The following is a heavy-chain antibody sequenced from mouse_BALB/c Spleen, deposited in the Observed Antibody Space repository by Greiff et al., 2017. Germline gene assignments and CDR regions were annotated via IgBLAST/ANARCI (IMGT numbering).Heavy chain of an antibody. CDR2: IYPGDGDT. J-gene: IGHJ3*01. CDR1: GYAFSSSW. CDR3: ARGFY. Sequence: VKLMESGPELVKPGASVKISCKASGYAFSSSWMNWVKQRPGQGLEWIGRIYPGDGDTNYNGKFKGKATLTADKSSSTAYMQLSSLTSVDSAVYFCARGFYWGQGTLVTVSA. V-gene: IGHV1-82*01.